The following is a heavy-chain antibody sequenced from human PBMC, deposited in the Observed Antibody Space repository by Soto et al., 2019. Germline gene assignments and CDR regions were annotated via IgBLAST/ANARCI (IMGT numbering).Heavy chain of an antibody. D-gene: IGHD5-12*01. J-gene: IGHJ5*01. V-gene: IGHV5-10-1*01. CDR3: ARKIYVSDSGPNNRYLFAP. Sequence: EESWKISWRGSGDSLSGYAISWAVQMPGKSMEWMGRIDPSDSYTNYSPSFQGHVTISADKTISTAYLQWSSLRASDTAMYYWARKIYVSDSGPNNRYLFAPWGQGT. CDR1: GDSLSGYA. CDR2: IDPSDSYT.